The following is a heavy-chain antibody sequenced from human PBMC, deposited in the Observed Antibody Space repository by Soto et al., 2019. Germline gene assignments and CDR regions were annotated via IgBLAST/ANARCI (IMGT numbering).Heavy chain of an antibody. Sequence: GGSLRLSCVGSGFTFSHFPMHWVRQRPGQGLVWISRCGPEGFHTNYADSVRGRFAVSRDNAKSSLFLEMHNLKVEDTALYYCVRDGWAVAENWGPGTLVTVSS. J-gene: IGHJ4*02. CDR1: GFTFSHFP. D-gene: IGHD6-19*01. CDR2: CGPEGFHT. CDR3: VRDGWAVAEN. V-gene: IGHV3-74*01.